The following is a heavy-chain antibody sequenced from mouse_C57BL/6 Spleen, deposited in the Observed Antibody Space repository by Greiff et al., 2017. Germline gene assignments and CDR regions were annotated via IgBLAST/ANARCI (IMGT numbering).Heavy chain of an antibody. J-gene: IGHJ4*01. D-gene: IGHD2-4*01. V-gene: IGHV5-6*01. CDR2: ISSGGSYT. CDR3: ARNDDYDRYYAMDY. CDR1: GFTFSSYG. Sequence: EVMLVESGGDLVKPGGSLKLSCAASGFTFSSYGMSWVRQTPDKRLEWVAAISSGGSYTYYPDSVKGRFIISRDKAKNTLYLQMNSLKSEDTAMYYCARNDDYDRYYAMDYWGQGTSVTVSS.